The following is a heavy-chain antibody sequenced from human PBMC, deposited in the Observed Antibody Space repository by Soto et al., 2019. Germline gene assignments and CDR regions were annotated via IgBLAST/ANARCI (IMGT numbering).Heavy chain of an antibody. D-gene: IGHD6-25*01. CDR1: GFSFSTYD. CDR2: ISGSCGST. Sequence: EAQLLESGGGLVQPGGSLRLSCAASGFSFSTYDMSWVRQAPGKGLEWVSFISGSCGSTYYADFLKGRFTISRDNSRNTLYLQMRSLGAEDTAIYYCAKGRAAPGTAPFDCLGQGTLVTVSS. CDR3: AKGRAAPGTAPFDC. J-gene: IGHJ4*02. V-gene: IGHV3-23*01.